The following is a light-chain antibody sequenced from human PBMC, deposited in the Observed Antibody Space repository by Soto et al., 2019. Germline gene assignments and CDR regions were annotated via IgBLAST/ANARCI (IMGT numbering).Light chain of an antibody. CDR1: SSDVGGYNY. J-gene: IGLJ1*01. CDR3: SSYTSSSTFYV. CDR2: DVS. V-gene: IGLV2-14*01. Sequence: SVLTQPASVSGSPGQSITISCTGTSSDVGGYNYVSWYQQHPGKAPKLMIYDVSNRPSGLSNRFSGSKSGNTASLTISGLQAEDEADYYCSSYTSSSTFYVFGTGTKVNVL.